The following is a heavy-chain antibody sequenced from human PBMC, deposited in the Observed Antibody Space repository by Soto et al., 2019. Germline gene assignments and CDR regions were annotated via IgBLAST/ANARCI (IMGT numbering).Heavy chain of an antibody. CDR2: ISSSSSYI. J-gene: IGHJ4*02. V-gene: IGHV3-21*01. Sequence: SGGSLRLSCAASGFAFSSYSMNWVRQAPGKGLEWVSSISSSSSYIYYADSVKGRFTISRDNAKNSLYLQMNSLRAEDTAVYYCARDGELGGPFDYWGQGTLVTVSS. CDR3: ARDGELGGPFDY. CDR1: GFAFSSYS. D-gene: IGHD3-16*01.